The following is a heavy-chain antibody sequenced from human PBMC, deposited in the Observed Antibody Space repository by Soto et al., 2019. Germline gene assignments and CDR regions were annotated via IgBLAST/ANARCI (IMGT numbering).Heavy chain of an antibody. D-gene: IGHD1-26*01. CDR3: ATVYLEWELHPRFDY. CDR2: FDPEDGET. J-gene: IGHJ4*02. V-gene: IGHV1-24*01. Sequence: ASVKVSCKVSGYTLTELSMHWVRQAPGKGLEWMGGFDPEDGETIYAQKCQGRVTMTEDTSTDTAYMELSSLRSEDTAVYYCATVYLEWELHPRFDYWGQGTLVPVSS. CDR1: GYTLTELS.